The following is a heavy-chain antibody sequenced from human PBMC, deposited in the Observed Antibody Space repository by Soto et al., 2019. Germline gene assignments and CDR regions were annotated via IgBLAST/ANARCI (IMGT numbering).Heavy chain of an antibody. Sequence: QVQLQQWGAGLLKPSETLSLTCAVYGGSFSGYQWSWIRQTPGKGLEWIGEINDSGNINYNPSLRSRVTILVDMAKKQISLKLSSVTAADTAVYFCARGLILWFGELSRRGGYYYYVDVWGKGTKVTVSS. V-gene: IGHV4-34*01. CDR3: ARGLILWFGELSRRGGYYYYVDV. J-gene: IGHJ6*03. CDR2: INDSGNI. CDR1: GGSFSGYQ. D-gene: IGHD3-10*01.